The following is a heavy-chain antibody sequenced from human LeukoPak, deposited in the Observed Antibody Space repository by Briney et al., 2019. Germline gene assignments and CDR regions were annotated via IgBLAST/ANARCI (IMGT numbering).Heavy chain of an antibody. V-gene: IGHV1-3*01. J-gene: IGHJ4*02. CDR3: ARTRWYYYDSSGYPFDY. Sequence: ASVKVSCKASGYTFTSYAMHWVRQAPGQRLEWMGWINAGNGNTKYSQKFQGRVTITRDTSASTAYMELSSLRSEDTAVYYCARTRWYYYDSSGYPFDYWGQGTLVTVSS. CDR2: INAGNGNT. D-gene: IGHD3-22*01. CDR1: GYTFTSYA.